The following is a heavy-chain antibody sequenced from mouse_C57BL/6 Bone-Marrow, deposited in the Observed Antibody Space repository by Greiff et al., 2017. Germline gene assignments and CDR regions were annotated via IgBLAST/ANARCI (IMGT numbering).Heavy chain of an antibody. CDR2: IYPRSGNT. Sequence: VQLVESGAELARPGASVKLSCKASGYTFTSYGISWVKQRTGQGLEWIGAIYPRSGNTYYNEKFKGKATLTADKSSSTAYMELRSLTSEDSAVYFCARSDMEDYDVDYWGQGTTLTVSS. V-gene: IGHV1-81*01. CDR3: ARSDMEDYDVDY. J-gene: IGHJ2*01. D-gene: IGHD2-4*01. CDR1: GYTFTSYG.